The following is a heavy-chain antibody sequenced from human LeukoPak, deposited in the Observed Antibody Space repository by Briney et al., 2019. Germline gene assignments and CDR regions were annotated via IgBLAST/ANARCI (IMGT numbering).Heavy chain of an antibody. J-gene: IGHJ4*02. Sequence: GESLKIPCKGSGYSFISYWIGWVRQMPGKGLEWMGIIYPGDSDTRYSPSFQGQVTISADKSISTAYLQWSSLTASDTAMYYCARHSHDSSGYHSSTTFVYWGQGTLVTVSS. CDR1: GYSFISYW. V-gene: IGHV5-51*01. CDR3: ARHSHDSSGYHSSTTFVY. CDR2: IYPGDSDT. D-gene: IGHD3-22*01.